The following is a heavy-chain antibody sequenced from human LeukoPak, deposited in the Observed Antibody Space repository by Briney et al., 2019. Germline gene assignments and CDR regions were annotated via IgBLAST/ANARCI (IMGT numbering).Heavy chain of an antibody. V-gene: IGHV4-59*08. D-gene: IGHD3-22*01. CDR2: IYYSGST. CDR3: ARGYYYDSSVFDY. J-gene: IGHJ4*02. CDR1: GGSISSYY. Sequence: SETLSLTCTVSGGSISSYYWSWIRQPPGKGLEWIGYIYYSGSTNYNPSLKSRVTISVDTSENQFSLKLSSVTAADTAVYYCARGYYYDSSVFDYWGQGTLVTVSS.